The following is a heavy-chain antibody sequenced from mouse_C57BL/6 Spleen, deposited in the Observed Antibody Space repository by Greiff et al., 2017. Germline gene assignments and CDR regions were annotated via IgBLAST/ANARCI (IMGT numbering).Heavy chain of an antibody. J-gene: IGHJ1*03. D-gene: IGHD2-3*01. CDR3: ARSRYDGYPYWYFDV. CDR1: GYAFSSSW. Sequence: VQLQQSGPELVKPGASVKISCKASGYAFSSSWMNWVKQRPGKGLEWIGRIYPGDGDTNYNGKFKGKATLTADKSSSTAYMQLSSLTSEDSAVYFCARSRYDGYPYWYFDVWGTGTTVTVSS. V-gene: IGHV1-82*01. CDR2: IYPGDGDT.